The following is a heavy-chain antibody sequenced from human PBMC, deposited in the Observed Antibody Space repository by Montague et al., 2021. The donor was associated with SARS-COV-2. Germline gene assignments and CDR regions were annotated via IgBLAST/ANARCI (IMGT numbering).Heavy chain of an antibody. CDR1: GGSFSTYS. Sequence: SETLSLTCAVHGGSFSTYSWNWIRQPPGKGLEWIGEINNSGSTNYNPSLKSRVTISLNTSKNQFSLNMYSLTAADTAVYFCARGHRGCSGSSCNGGFRRGAFDFWGQGTLVTVSS. CDR2: INNSGST. D-gene: IGHD2-2*01. J-gene: IGHJ4*02. CDR3: ARGHRGCSGSSCNGGFRRGAFDF. V-gene: IGHV4-34*01.